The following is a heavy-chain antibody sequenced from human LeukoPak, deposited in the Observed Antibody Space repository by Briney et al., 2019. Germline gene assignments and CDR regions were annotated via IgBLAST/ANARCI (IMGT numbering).Heavy chain of an antibody. CDR3: ARDDVYAFDY. D-gene: IGHD3-16*01. CDR2: IYNGDNT. J-gene: IGHJ4*02. V-gene: IGHV3-53*01. CDR1: GFAVSNIY. Sequence: GGSLRLSCAASGFAVSNIYMSWVRQAPGKGLEWVSVIYNGDNTYYSDSVKGRFTISRDNAKNSLYLQMNSLRDEDTAVYYCARDDVYAFDYWGQGTLVTVSS.